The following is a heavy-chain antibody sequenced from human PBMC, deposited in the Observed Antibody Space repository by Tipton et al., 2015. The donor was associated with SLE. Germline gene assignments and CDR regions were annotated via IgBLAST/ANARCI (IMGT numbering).Heavy chain of an antibody. J-gene: IGHJ6*02. CDR3: ARDWGIWFGPRGWNYYYYYGMDV. Sequence: QLVQSGAEVKKPGASVKVSCKASGYTFTSYGISWVRQAPGQGLEWMGWISAYNGNTNYAQKLQGRVTMTTDTSTSTAYMELRSRRSDDTAVYYCARDWGIWFGPRGWNYYYYYGMDVWGQGTTVTVSS. CDR2: ISAYNGNT. V-gene: IGHV1-18*01. CDR1: GYTFTSYG. D-gene: IGHD3-10*01.